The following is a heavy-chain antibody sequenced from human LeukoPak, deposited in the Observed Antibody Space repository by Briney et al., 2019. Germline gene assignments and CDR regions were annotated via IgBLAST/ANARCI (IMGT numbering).Heavy chain of an antibody. J-gene: IGHJ4*02. V-gene: IGHV4-31*03. Sequence: SETLSLTCTVSGASISSDSYYWSWIRQHPGKGLEWIGYIYYSGSTYYNPSLKSRVTISVDTSKNQFSLKVNSVTAADTAVYYCARDRSAFGYSYGIDYWGQGTLVTVSS. CDR1: GASISSDSYY. D-gene: IGHD5-18*01. CDR2: IYYSGST. CDR3: ARDRSAFGYSYGIDY.